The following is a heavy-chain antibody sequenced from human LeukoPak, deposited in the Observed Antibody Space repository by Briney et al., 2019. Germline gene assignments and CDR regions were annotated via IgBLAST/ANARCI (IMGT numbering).Heavy chain of an antibody. CDR2: ISYDGSNK. D-gene: IGHD6-19*01. V-gene: IGHV3-30*03. CDR1: GFIFSSYG. Sequence: PGGSLRLSCAASGFIFSSYGMHWVRQAPGKGLEWVAVISYDGSNKHYADSVKGRFTISRDNSKNTLYLQMNSLRAEDTAVYYCAFARDSSGWTSFDYWGQGTLVTVSS. CDR3: AFARDSSGWTSFDY. J-gene: IGHJ4*02.